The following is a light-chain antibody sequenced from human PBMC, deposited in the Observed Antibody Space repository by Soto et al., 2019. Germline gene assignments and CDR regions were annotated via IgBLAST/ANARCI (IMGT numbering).Light chain of an antibody. CDR1: SSNIGSTYD. J-gene: IGLJ1*01. CDR3: QSYDDSLSVHYV. Sequence: QSVLTQPPSVSGAPGQRVTISCTGSSSNIGSTYDVQWYQQLPGTAPKLLIHGNTDRPSGVPDRFSGSKSGTSASLAITGLRADDEADYYCQSYDDSLSVHYVFGTGTKLTVL. CDR2: GNT. V-gene: IGLV1-40*01.